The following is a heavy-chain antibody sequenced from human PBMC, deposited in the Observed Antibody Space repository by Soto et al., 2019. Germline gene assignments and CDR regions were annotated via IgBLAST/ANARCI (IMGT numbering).Heavy chain of an antibody. CDR3: ARDKNTAMATGYYYGLDV. CDR2: IIPIFGTA. V-gene: IGHV1-69*12. J-gene: IGHJ6*02. D-gene: IGHD5-18*01. CDR1: GGTFSSYA. Sequence: QVQLVQSGAEVKKPGSSVKVSCKASGGTFSSYAISWVRQAPGQGLEWMGGIIPIFGTANYAQKFQGRVTITADESTSTAYMELSSLRSEDTAVYYGARDKNTAMATGYYYGLDVWGQGTTVTVSS.